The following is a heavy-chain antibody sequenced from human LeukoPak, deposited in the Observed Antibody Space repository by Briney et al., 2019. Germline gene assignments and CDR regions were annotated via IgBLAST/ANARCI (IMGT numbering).Heavy chain of an antibody. D-gene: IGHD2-15*01. CDR2: ISSSSSFM. J-gene: IGHJ4*02. CDR3: VRVDHSLGKTYFDY. V-gene: IGHV3-21*01. Sequence: PGGSLRLSCTVSGFTFSSYSLNWVRQAPGKGLEWVSSISSSSSFMYYADSVKGRFTISRDNAKNALYLQMNSPRAEDTAVYYCVRVDHSLGKTYFDYWGQGTLVIVSS. CDR1: GFTFSSYS.